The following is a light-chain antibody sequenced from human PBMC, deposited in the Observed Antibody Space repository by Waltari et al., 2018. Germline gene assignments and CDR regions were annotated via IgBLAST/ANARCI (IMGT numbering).Light chain of an antibody. J-gene: IGLJ2*01. CDR2: DVT. CDR1: SSDVGRFNY. V-gene: IGLV2-11*01. CDR3: CSYIGRAL. Sequence: QSALTQPRSVSGSPGQSVTISCTGTSSDVGRFNYVAWYQHHPGRPPRLLIYDVTKRPSGGTDRFAGSKSGNTASLTISGLQDEDEADFYCCSYIGRALFGGGTKLTVL.